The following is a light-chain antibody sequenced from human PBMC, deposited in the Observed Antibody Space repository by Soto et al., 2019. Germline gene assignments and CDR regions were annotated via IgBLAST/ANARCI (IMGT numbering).Light chain of an antibody. CDR2: DAS. V-gene: IGKV3-11*01. J-gene: IGKJ2*02. Sequence: EIVLTQSPATLSLSPGERATLSCRASQSVSSYLAWYQQKPGQAPRLLIYDASNRATGIPARFSGSGSGTDFTLTISSIEPEDFAVDYCQQRSNWPPSCTFGQGTKLEIK. CDR3: QQRSNWPPSCT. CDR1: QSVSSY.